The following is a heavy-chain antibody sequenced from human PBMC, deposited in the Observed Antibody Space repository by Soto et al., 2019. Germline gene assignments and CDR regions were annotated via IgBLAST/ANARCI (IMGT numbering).Heavy chain of an antibody. CDR2: IYYSGST. V-gene: IGHV4-39*01. Sequence: SETLSLTCTVSGGSISSSSYYWGWIRQPPGKGLEWIGSIYYSGSTYYNPSLKSRVTISVDTSKNQFSLKLSSVTAADTAVYYCARVKPSSGMDVWGQGTTVTVSS. CDR3: ARVKPSSGMDV. CDR1: GGSISSSSYY. J-gene: IGHJ6*02.